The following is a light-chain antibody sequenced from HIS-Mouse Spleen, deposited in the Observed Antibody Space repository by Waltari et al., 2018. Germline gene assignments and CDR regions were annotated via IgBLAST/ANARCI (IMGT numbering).Light chain of an antibody. CDR2: DVR. V-gene: IGLV2-14*03. CDR1: SSDVGGYNY. Sequence: QSALTQPASVSGSPGQSITISCTGTSSDVGGYNYVSWYQQHPGKAPKLMIYDVRNRPSGVSNRCSGSKSGNTASLTISGLQAEDEADYYCSSYTSSSTEVFGGGTKLTVL. CDR3: SSYTSSSTEV. J-gene: IGLJ2*01.